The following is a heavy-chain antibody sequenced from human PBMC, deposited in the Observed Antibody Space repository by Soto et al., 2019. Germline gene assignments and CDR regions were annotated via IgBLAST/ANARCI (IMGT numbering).Heavy chain of an antibody. CDR1: GGTFRSYV. D-gene: IGHD1-1*01. V-gene: IGHV1-69*12. Sequence: QVQLVQSGAEVKKPGSSVKVSCKASGGTFRSYVTSSVRQAPGQGLEWLGGIIPMYGTTYYAQTFQGRVTISADESTSTAFMELSSLRSEDTAVYYCARIGTLDWIDDYWGQGTLVTVSS. CDR3: ARIGTLDWIDDY. J-gene: IGHJ4*02. CDR2: IIPMYGTT.